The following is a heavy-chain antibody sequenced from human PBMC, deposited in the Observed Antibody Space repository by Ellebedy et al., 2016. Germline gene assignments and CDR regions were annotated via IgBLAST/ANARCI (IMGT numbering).Heavy chain of an antibody. CDR2: VYHSGPT. CDR1: GYSISSGHY. Sequence: GSLRLSCIVSGYSISSGHYWGCIRPSPGKGLEWIGNVYHSGPTHVNPSLKSRVTIFVDTSKNEFSLKVTSMAAADTAVYFCARAPYGKPFDFWGQGALVSVSS. D-gene: IGHD1-1*01. V-gene: IGHV4-38-2*02. J-gene: IGHJ5*01. CDR3: ARAPYGKPFDF.